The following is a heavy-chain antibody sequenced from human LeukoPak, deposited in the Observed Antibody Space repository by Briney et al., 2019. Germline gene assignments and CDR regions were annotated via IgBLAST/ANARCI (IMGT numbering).Heavy chain of an antibody. CDR2: ISSSSSYI. J-gene: IGHJ6*02. CDR3: AVLEWFRYGMDV. D-gene: IGHD3-3*01. Sequence: GGSLRLSCAASGFTFSSYSVNWVRQAPGKGLEWVSSISSSSSYIYYADSVKGRFTISRDNAKNSLYLQMNSLRAEDTAVYYCAVLEWFRYGMDVWGQGTTVTVSS. CDR1: GFTFSSYS. V-gene: IGHV3-21*01.